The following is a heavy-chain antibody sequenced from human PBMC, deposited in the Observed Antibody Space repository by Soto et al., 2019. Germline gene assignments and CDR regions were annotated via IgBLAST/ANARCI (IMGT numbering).Heavy chain of an antibody. V-gene: IGHV4-31*03. CDR2: IYYSGST. J-gene: IGHJ5*02. CDR1: GGSISSGGYY. Sequence: QVQLQESGPGLVKPSQTLSLTCTVSGGSISSGGYYWSWIRQHPGKGLEWIGYIYYSGSTYYNPSLKSGVTISVDTSTNQFSLKLSSVTAADTAVYYCARDSCSGGSCYGDWFDPWGQGTLVTVSS. D-gene: IGHD2-15*01. CDR3: ARDSCSGGSCYGDWFDP.